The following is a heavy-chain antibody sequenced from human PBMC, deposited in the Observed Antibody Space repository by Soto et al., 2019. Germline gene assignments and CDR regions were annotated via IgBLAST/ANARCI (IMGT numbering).Heavy chain of an antibody. V-gene: IGHV5-51*01. Sequence: PGESLKISCKASGYSFTSKWIAWVRQMPGEALEWVGIIYPGDYETRYSPSFQGQVTISADKSITTAYLQWSSLKASDTAIYYCARLYGIVGSTSFDYWGQGTLVTVSS. J-gene: IGHJ4*02. CDR2: IYPGDYET. CDR1: GYSFTSKW. D-gene: IGHD1-26*01. CDR3: ARLYGIVGSTSFDY.